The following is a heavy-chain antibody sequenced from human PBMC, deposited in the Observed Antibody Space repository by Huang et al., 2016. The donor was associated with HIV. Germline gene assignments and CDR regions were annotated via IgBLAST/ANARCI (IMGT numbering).Heavy chain of an antibody. CDR2: ISVSNTTI. Sequence: EVQLVESGGGLVQPGGSLRLSCVVSGFNFDSYSMVWVRQAPGKGLEWVSYISVSNTTIFYADSVRGRFTISRDNAKNSLYLQVNSLRAKDTAVYYCARDGFGVGENSFDIWGQGTLVTVSS. CDR3: ARDGFGVGENSFDI. D-gene: IGHD3-16*01. CDR1: GFNFDSYS. V-gene: IGHV3-48*01. J-gene: IGHJ3*02.